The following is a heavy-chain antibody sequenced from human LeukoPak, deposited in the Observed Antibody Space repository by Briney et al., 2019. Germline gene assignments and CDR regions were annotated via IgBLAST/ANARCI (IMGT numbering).Heavy chain of an antibody. D-gene: IGHD3-10*02. CDR1: GFTFSSYE. Sequence: GGSLRLSCAASGFTFSSYEMNWVRQAPGKGLGWVSYISSSGSTIYYADSVKGRFSISRDNAKNSLYLQMNSLRAEDTAVYYCAELGITMIGGVWGKGTTVTISS. CDR2: ISSSGSTI. CDR3: AELGITMIGGV. J-gene: IGHJ6*04. V-gene: IGHV3-48*03.